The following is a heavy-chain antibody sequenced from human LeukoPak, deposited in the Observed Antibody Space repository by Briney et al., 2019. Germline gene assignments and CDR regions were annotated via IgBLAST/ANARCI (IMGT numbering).Heavy chain of an antibody. CDR1: GFSVSRNY. J-gene: IGHJ6*02. CDR2: IYGGATT. D-gene: IGHD3-10*01. CDR3: ARGGRTDSGSYPYGMDV. V-gene: IGHV3-66*01. Sequence: GGSLSLSCAASGFSVSRNYLSWVRQAPGKGLEWVSVIYGGATTDYADSVKGRFTISTDSSKNTLYLQMNSLRDEDTSVYYCARGGRTDSGSYPYGMDVWGQGATVTVSS.